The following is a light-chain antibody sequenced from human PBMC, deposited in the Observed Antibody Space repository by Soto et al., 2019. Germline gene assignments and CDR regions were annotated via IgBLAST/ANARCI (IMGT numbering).Light chain of an antibody. CDR1: QSISSW. J-gene: IGKJ3*01. CDR3: QQYNSYST. CDR2: DAS. V-gene: IGKV1-5*01. Sequence: DIQMTQSPSNLSASLGDRVTITCRASQSISSWLAWYQQKPGKAPKLLIYDASTLESGVPSRFSGSGSGTDFTFTISSLQPDDFATYYCQQYNSYSTFGPGTKVDIK.